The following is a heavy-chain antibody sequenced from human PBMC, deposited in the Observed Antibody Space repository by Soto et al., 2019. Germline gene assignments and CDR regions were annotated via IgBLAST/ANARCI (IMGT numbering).Heavy chain of an antibody. D-gene: IGHD6-13*01. CDR1: GGNFTSYA. J-gene: IGHJ5*02. CDR3: AKASGRSWYTWFGP. V-gene: IGHV1-69*01. Sequence: QVQLVQSGAEVKKPGSSVKVSCKASGGNFTSYAISWVRQAPGQGLEFMGGIVPLFGTTNYAHKFRGRVTITADESTSTVYMELSSLTSEDTAVYYCAKASGRSWYTWFGPWGQGTLVTVST. CDR2: IVPLFGTT.